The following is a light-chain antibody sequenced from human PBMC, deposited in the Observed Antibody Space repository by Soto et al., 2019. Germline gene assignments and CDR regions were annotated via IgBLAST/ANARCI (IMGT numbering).Light chain of an antibody. V-gene: IGKV1-5*03. Sequence: DTHRTQSPATPSASVGDKVTITCRASQSISSWLAWYHQKPGKAPKLLIYKASSLESGVPSRFSGSGSGTEFTITISSLQPDDFASYYCQQYNSYVTFGQGTKVDI. CDR1: QSISSW. CDR3: QQYNSYVT. CDR2: KAS. J-gene: IGKJ1*01.